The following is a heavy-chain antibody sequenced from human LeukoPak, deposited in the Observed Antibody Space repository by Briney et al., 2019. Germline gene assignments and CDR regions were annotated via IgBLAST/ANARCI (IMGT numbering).Heavy chain of an antibody. CDR1: GFTFSSYA. D-gene: IGHD3-22*01. CDR3: AKAYYYDSSGWVATYYFDY. Sequence: SGGSLRLSCAAAGFTFSSYAMSWVRQAPGKGLEWVSAISGSGGSTYYADSVKGRFTISRDNSKNTLYLQMNSLRAEDTAVYYCAKAYYYDSSGWVATYYFDYWGQGTLVTVSS. J-gene: IGHJ4*02. V-gene: IGHV3-23*01. CDR2: ISGSGGST.